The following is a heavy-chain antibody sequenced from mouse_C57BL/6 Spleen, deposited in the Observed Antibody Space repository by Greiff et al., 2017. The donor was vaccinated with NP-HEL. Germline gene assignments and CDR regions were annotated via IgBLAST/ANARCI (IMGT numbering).Heavy chain of an antibody. CDR1: GYTFTDYY. Sequence: VQLQESGAELVRPGASVKLSCKASGYTFTDYYINWVKQRPGQGLEWIARIYPGSGNTYYNEKFKGKATLTAEKSSSTAYMQLSSLTSEDSAVYFCAREDSAMDDWGQGTSVTVSS. CDR3: AREDSAMDD. V-gene: IGHV1-76*01. J-gene: IGHJ4*01. CDR2: IYPGSGNT.